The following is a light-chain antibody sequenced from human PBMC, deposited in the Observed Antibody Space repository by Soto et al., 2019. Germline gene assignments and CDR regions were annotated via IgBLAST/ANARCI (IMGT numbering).Light chain of an antibody. CDR1: QSVLLSSNNKNF. CDR2: WAS. J-gene: IGKJ4*01. CDR3: QQHYVSPLT. V-gene: IGKV4-1*01. Sequence: DIVMTQSPDSLAVSLGERATINFKSSQSVLLSSNNKNFLAWYQQKPGQPPKLLIYWASTRESGVPDRFSGSGSGTDFTLTISSLQAEDVAVYYCQQHYVSPLTFGGGTKVDIK.